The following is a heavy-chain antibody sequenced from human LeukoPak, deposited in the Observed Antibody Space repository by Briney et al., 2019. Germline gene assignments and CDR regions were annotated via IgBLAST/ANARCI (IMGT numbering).Heavy chain of an antibody. V-gene: IGHV3-30*02. CDR3: AKEGLETLFDY. Sequence: PGGSLRLSCAASGFTFSSYSMNWVRQAPGKGLEWVAFIRYDGSNKYYADSVKGRFTISRDNSKNTLYLQMNSLRAEDTAVCYCAKEGLETLFDYWGQGTLVTVSS. CDR1: GFTFSSYS. CDR2: IRYDGSNK. J-gene: IGHJ4*02.